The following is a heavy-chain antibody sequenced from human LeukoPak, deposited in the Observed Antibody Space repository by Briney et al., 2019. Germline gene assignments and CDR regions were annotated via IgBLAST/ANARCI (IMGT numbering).Heavy chain of an antibody. CDR2: INDSGTT. CDR3: AREWENGYHAFHI. CDR1: GDSLSNHY. V-gene: IGHV4-59*11. D-gene: IGHD1-26*01. Sequence: SETLSLTCSVSGDSLSNHYWSWIRLPPGKGLEWIGYINDSGTTKYNPSLRSRVTISVDTPKSQFSLKLRSMTAADTALYYCAREWENGYHAFHIWGQGTMVTVSS. J-gene: IGHJ3*02.